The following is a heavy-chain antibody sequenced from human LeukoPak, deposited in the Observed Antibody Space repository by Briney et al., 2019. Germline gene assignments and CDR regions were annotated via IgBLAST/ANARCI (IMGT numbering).Heavy chain of an antibody. CDR2: ISYSGST. J-gene: IGHJ4*02. D-gene: IGHD2-8*02. CDR3: ARWDYYTRGYFEY. V-gene: IGHV4-59*01. Sequence: SETLSLTCTVSGGSISRYYWSWIRQPPGKGLEWIGYISYSGSTNYNPSLKSRVTISLDTSKNQFSLRLTSVTAADSAMYYCARWDYYTRGYFEYWGQGTLVTVSS. CDR1: GGSISRYY.